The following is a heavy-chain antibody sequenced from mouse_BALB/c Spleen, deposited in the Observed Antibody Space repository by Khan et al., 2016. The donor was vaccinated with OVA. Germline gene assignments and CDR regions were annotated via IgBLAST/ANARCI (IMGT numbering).Heavy chain of an antibody. D-gene: IGHD4-1*01. V-gene: IGHV1-54*03. CDR2: INPGSGGA. Sequence: QIQLVRSGAELVRPGTSVKVSCRASGYAFTNYWIEWVKQRPGQGLEWIGVINPGSGGANYNEKFKDKASLTADKSSSTAYMQLSSLTSDDSAVYFCARELGRRGFAYWGQGTLVTVSA. CDR3: ARELGRRGFAY. CDR1: GYAFTNYW. J-gene: IGHJ3*01.